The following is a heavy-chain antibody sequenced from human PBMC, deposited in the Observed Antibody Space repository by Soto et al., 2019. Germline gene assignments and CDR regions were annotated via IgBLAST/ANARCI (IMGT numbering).Heavy chain of an antibody. CDR3: AKEGEGSGSYYSAFDI. Sequence: GGSLRLSCAASGFTFSNYAMSWVRQAPGKGPEWVSAISGGGDKTYYLESVKGRFTISRDNSKNTLYLQMNSLRAEDTAVYYCAKEGEGSGSYYSAFDIWGQGTMVTVSS. D-gene: IGHD3-10*01. V-gene: IGHV3-23*01. CDR2: ISGGGDKT. J-gene: IGHJ3*02. CDR1: GFTFSNYA.